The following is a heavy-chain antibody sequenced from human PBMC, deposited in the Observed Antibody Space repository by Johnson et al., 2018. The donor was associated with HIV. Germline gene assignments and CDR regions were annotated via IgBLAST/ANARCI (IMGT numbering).Heavy chain of an antibody. CDR3: ARGDREIWFGGVIAPGAFDI. V-gene: IGHV3-13*01. D-gene: IGHD3-16*02. CDR1: GFTFSSYD. CDR2: IGTAGDT. J-gene: IGHJ3*02. Sequence: MLLVESGGGVVRPGGSLRLSCAASGFTFSSYDMHWVRQATGKGLEWVSAIGTAGDTYYPGSVKGRFTISRDNSKNTLYLQMNSLRAEDTAVYYCARGDREIWFGGVIAPGAFDIWGQGTMVTVSS.